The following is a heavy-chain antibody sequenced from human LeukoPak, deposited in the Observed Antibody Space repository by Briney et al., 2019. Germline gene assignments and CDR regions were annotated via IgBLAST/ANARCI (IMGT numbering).Heavy chain of an antibody. CDR1: GGSFSGYY. Sequence: SETLSLTCAVYGGSFSGYYWSWIRQPPGKGLEWIGEINHSGSTNYNPSLKSRVTISVDTSKNQFSLKLSSVTAADTAVYYCARRYGDFDYWGQGTLVTVPS. CDR3: ARRYGDFDY. CDR2: INHSGST. J-gene: IGHJ4*02. D-gene: IGHD4-17*01. V-gene: IGHV4-34*01.